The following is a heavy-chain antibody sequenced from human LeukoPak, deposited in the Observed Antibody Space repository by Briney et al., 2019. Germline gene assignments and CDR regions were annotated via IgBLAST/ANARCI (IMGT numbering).Heavy chain of an antibody. Sequence: KTSETLSLTCTVSGGSISSSSYYWGWIRQPPGKGLEWIGSIYYSGSTYYNPSLKSRVTISVDTSKNQFSLKLSSVTAADTAVYYCAGFSGSYYKLHDYWGQGTLVTVSS. CDR1: GGSISSSSYY. CDR3: AGFSGSYYKLHDY. D-gene: IGHD3-10*01. V-gene: IGHV4-39*01. J-gene: IGHJ4*02. CDR2: IYYSGST.